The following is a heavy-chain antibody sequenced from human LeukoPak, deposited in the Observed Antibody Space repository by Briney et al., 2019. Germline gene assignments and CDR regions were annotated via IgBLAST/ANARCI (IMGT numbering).Heavy chain of an antibody. CDR2: IRSKAFGGTP. CDR3: TRNTVTVHFDY. J-gene: IGHJ4*02. V-gene: IGHV3-49*03. Sequence: HSGRSLRLSCSASGFTFDDYAVSRFRQAPGKGLEWVGFIRSKAFGGTPEYAASVRGRFTISRDDSKSIAYLQMNSLKTEDTAVYYCTRNTVTVHFDYWSQGTLVTVSS. D-gene: IGHD4-17*01. CDR1: GFTFDDYA.